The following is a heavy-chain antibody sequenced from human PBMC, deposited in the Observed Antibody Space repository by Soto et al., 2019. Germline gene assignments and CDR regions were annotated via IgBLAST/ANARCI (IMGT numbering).Heavy chain of an antibody. J-gene: IGHJ2*01. D-gene: IGHD4-17*01. Sequence: QVQLVQSGAEVKKPGSSVKVSCKASGGTFSSYAISWVRQAHGQGLEWMGGIIPIFGTANYAQKFQGRVTITADKSTSIAYMELSSLRSEDTAVYYCARERDYGDSTTEGRYFDLWGRGTLVTVSS. CDR3: ARERDYGDSTTEGRYFDL. CDR2: IIPIFGTA. V-gene: IGHV1-69*06. CDR1: GGTFSSYA.